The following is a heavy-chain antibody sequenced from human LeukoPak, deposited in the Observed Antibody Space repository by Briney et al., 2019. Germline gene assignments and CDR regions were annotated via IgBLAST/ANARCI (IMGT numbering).Heavy chain of an antibody. J-gene: IGHJ6*03. CDR2: IYYSGST. Sequence: PSETLSLTCTVSGGSISSGDYYWSWIRQPPGKGLEWIGYIYYSGSTYYNPSLKSRVTISVDTSKNQFSLKLSSVTAADTAVYYCAREDGRNDGYYYYYMDVWGKGTTVTVSS. V-gene: IGHV4-30-4*08. D-gene: IGHD1-1*01. CDR3: AREDGRNDGYYYYYMDV. CDR1: GGSISSGDYY.